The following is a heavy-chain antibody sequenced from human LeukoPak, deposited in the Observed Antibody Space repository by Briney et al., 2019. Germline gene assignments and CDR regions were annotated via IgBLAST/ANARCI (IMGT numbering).Heavy chain of an antibody. Sequence: PGGSLRLSCSASGFTFSSNSMHWVRQVPGKGLEYVAAISSNGGDSYYADSVKGRFTISRDNSKNTLHLQMSSLRVEDTALYYCVREGRYCGGGSCFWGQGTLVTVSS. V-gene: IGHV3-64D*06. J-gene: IGHJ4*02. CDR1: GFTFSSNS. CDR2: ISSNGGDS. CDR3: VREGRYCGGGSCF. D-gene: IGHD2-15*01.